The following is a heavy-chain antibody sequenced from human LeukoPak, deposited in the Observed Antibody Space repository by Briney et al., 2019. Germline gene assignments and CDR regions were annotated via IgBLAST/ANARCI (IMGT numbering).Heavy chain of an antibody. CDR2: IYSCGST. D-gene: IGHD2-15*01. V-gene: IGHV3-66*01. CDR3: ARDLVHGYCSGGSCARYYYGMDV. CDR1: GFTVSSKY. Sequence: GGSLRLSCAASGFTVSSKYMSWVRPAPGKGVEWVSVIYSCGSTYNEDSVKGILTISRDNSKNPLYLQMNSLRAEDTAVYYCARDLVHGYCSGGSCARYYYGMDVWGQGTTVTVSS. J-gene: IGHJ6*02.